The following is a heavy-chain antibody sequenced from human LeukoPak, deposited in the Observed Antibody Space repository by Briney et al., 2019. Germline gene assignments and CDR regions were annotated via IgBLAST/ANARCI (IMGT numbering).Heavy chain of an antibody. CDR2: IRWDGANT. D-gene: IGHD3-10*01. Sequence: LAGGSLSLSCAASGFRFDDYAMHWFRQAPGKGLEWVSLIRWDGANTYYADSVNSRFTMSRDNSKNSLYLQMNSLRPEDTALYFWARGTGSHSRVFDYWGQGTLVTVSS. V-gene: IGHV3-43D*04. CDR1: GFRFDDYA. CDR3: ARGTGSHSRVFDY. J-gene: IGHJ4*02.